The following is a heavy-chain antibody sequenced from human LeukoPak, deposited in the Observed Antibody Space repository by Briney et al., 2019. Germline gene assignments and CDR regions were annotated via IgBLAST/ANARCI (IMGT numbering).Heavy chain of an antibody. CDR1: GGSISSGDYY. J-gene: IGHJ4*02. D-gene: IGHD6-6*01. CDR3: ARSLAARLFDY. V-gene: IGHV4-30-4*01. Sequence: SQTLSLTCTVSGGSISSGDYYWSWIRQPPGKGLEWIGYIYYSGSTYYNPSLKSRVTMSVDTSKNQFSLKLSSVTAADTAVYYCARSLAARLFDYWGQGTLVTVSS. CDR2: IYYSGST.